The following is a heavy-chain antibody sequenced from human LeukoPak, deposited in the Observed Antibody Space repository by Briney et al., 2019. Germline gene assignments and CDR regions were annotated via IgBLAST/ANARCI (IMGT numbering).Heavy chain of an antibody. Sequence: GGSLRLSCTSSGFTFREFAVSWVRQAPGKGLEWVGRIKSKTDGGTTDYAAPVKGRFTISRDDSKNTLYLQMNSLKTEDTAVYYCTTGGSGYDPLDYWGQGTLVTVSS. CDR2: IKSKTDGGTT. J-gene: IGHJ4*02. V-gene: IGHV3-15*01. CDR3: TTGGSGYDPLDY. D-gene: IGHD5-12*01. CDR1: GFTFREFA.